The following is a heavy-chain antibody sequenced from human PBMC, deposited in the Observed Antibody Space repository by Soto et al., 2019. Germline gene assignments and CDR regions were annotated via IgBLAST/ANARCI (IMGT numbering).Heavy chain of an antibody. CDR1: GYTFTRYR. Sequence: ALVKGSCKTSGYTFTRYRSSWVRKTPGKGLEWMGWISAYNGNTNYAQKLQGRVTMTTDTSTSTAYMELRSLRSDDTAVYYCASLAAAGRFWFDPWGQGTLVTVSS. J-gene: IGHJ5*02. CDR3: ASLAAAGRFWFDP. D-gene: IGHD6-13*01. CDR2: ISAYNGNT. V-gene: IGHV1-18*01.